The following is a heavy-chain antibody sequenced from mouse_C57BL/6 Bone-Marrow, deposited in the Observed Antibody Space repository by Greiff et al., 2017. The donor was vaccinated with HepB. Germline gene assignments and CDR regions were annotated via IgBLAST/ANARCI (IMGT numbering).Heavy chain of an antibody. D-gene: IGHD1-1*01. V-gene: IGHV5-6*01. J-gene: IGHJ1*03. CDR3: AGHTDYYGSSDWYFDV. CDR2: ISSGGSYT. CDR1: GFTFSSYG. Sequence: VQLVESGGDLVKPGGSLKLSCAASGFTFSSYGMSWVRQTPDKRLEWVATISSGGSYTYYPDSVKGRFTISRDNAKNTLYLQMSSLKSEDTAMYYCAGHTDYYGSSDWYFDVWGTGTTVTVSS.